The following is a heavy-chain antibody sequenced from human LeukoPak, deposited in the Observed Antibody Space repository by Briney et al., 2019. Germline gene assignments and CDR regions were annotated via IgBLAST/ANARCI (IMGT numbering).Heavy chain of an antibody. CDR2: IGSAGYT. CDR3: AKLLMGYCSGGSCYPFDY. D-gene: IGHD2-15*01. CDR1: GFTFDNND. J-gene: IGHJ4*02. Sequence: RPGGSLRLSCEVSGFTFDNNDMHWVRQTTGKGLEWVSAIGSAGYTYYADSVRGRFTITRDNAKQSLYLQMNSLRVEDTAVYYCAKLLMGYCSGGSCYPFDYWGQGTLVTVSS. V-gene: IGHV3-13*01.